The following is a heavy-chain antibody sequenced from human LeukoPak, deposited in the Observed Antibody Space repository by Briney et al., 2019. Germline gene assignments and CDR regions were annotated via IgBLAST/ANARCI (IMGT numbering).Heavy chain of an antibody. J-gene: IGHJ4*02. CDR2: IYYSGST. Sequence: NASETPSLTRTGSGGSISSSSYYWGWIRQPPGKGLEWIGSIYYSGSTYYNPSLKSRVTISVDTSKNQFSLKLSSVTAADTAVYYCARDARNLLDYWAREPWSPSPQ. V-gene: IGHV4-39*07. CDR3: ARDARNLLDY. D-gene: IGHD1-14*01. CDR1: GGSISSSSYY.